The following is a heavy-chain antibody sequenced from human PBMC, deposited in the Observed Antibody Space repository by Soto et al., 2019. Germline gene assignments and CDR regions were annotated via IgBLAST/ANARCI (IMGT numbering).Heavy chain of an antibody. D-gene: IGHD3-3*01. CDR3: ARAEFGYYDFWSGYYRGSYYYYGMDV. V-gene: IGHV3-33*01. CDR2: IWYDGSNK. Sequence: GGSLRLSCAASGFTFSSYGMHWVRQAPGKGLEWVAVIWYDGSNKYYADSVKGRFTISRDNSKNTLYLQMNSLRAEDTAVYYCARAEFGYYDFWSGYYRGSYYYYGMDVWGQGTTVTVSS. CDR1: GFTFSSYG. J-gene: IGHJ6*02.